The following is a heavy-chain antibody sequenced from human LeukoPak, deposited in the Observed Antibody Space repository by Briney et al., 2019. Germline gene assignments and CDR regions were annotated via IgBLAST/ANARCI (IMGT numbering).Heavy chain of an antibody. Sequence: PSQTLSLTCTVSGGSISSGDYYWSWIRQPPGKGLEWIGYIYYSGSTYYNPSLKSRVTISVDTSKNQFSLKLCSVTAADTAVYYCAREVSLGYCSGGSCYSEDYWGQGTLVTVSS. CDR1: GGSISSGDYY. CDR2: IYYSGST. D-gene: IGHD2-15*01. CDR3: AREVSLGYCSGGSCYSEDY. J-gene: IGHJ4*01. V-gene: IGHV4-30-4*01.